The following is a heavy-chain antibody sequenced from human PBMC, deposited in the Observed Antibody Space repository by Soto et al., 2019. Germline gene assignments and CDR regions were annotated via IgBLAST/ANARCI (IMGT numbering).Heavy chain of an antibody. CDR1: GGSFSGYY. V-gene: IGHV4-34*01. Sequence: QVQLQQWGAGLLKPSETLSLTCAVYGGSFSGYYWSWIRQPPGKGLEWIGEINHSGSTNYNPSLKSRVTISVDTSKNQFSLKLSSVTAADTAVYCCARGEGRPFDYWGQGTLVTVSS. J-gene: IGHJ4*02. CDR2: INHSGST. CDR3: ARGEGRPFDY.